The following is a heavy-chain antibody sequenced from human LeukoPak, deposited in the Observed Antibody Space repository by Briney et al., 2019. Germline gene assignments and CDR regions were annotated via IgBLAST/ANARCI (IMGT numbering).Heavy chain of an antibody. Sequence: GESLKISCKGSGYSFTSYWISWVRQMPGKGLEWMERIDPSDSYTNYSPSFQGHVTISADKSISTAYLQWSSLKASDTAMYYCARQDPIAVAGDYWGQGTLVTVSS. D-gene: IGHD6-19*01. CDR1: GYSFTSYW. V-gene: IGHV5-10-1*01. CDR3: ARQDPIAVAGDY. CDR2: IDPSDSYT. J-gene: IGHJ4*02.